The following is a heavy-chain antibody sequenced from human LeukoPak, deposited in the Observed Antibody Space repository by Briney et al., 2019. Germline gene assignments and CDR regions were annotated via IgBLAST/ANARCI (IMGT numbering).Heavy chain of an antibody. CDR3: AELGITMIGGV. V-gene: IGHV3-48*03. Sequence: PGGSLRLSCAASGFTFSSYEMNWVRQAPGKGLEWVSYISSSGSTIYYADSVKGRFTISRDNAKNSLYLQMHSVRAEDTAVYYCAELGITMIGGVWGKGTTVTISS. CDR2: ISSSGSTI. CDR1: GFTFSSYE. J-gene: IGHJ6*04. D-gene: IGHD3-10*02.